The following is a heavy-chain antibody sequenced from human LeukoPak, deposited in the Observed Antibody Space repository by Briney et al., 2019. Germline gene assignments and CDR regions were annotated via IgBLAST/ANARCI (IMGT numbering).Heavy chain of an antibody. Sequence: SETLSLTCTVSGGSISSYYWSWIRQPPGEGPEWIGYIYYSGSTNYNPSLKSRVTISVDTSKNQFSLKLSSVTAADTAVYYCARGDSSGWYPFDYWGQGTLVTVSS. D-gene: IGHD6-19*01. CDR3: ARGDSSGWYPFDY. CDR1: GGSISSYY. J-gene: IGHJ4*02. CDR2: IYYSGST. V-gene: IGHV4-59*01.